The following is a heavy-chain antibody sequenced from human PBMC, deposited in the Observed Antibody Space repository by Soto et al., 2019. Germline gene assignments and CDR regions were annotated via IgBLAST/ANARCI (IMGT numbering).Heavy chain of an antibody. D-gene: IGHD3-9*01. CDR2: IGGSGGNT. J-gene: IGHJ6*02. CDR1: GFTFSRYA. CDR3: ARVVRYFDTPYGMDL. V-gene: IGHV3-23*01. Sequence: EVRLLESGEGLVQPGGSLKLSCAASGFTFSRYAMSWVRQAPGMGLEWVSSIGGSGGNTYYADSVKGRFTISRDNSKNTLFLQMNRLRAQDTAEYYCARVVRYFDTPYGMDLWGHGTTVTVSS.